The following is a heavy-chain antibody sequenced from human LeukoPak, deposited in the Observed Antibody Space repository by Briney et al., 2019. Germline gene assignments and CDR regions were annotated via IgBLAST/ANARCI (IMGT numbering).Heavy chain of an antibody. Sequence: PSETLSLTCTVSGGSISSYYWSWIRQPAGKGLEWIGEINHSGSTNYNPSLKSRVTISVDTSKNQFSLKLSSVTAADTAVYYCAFSPTKWFREPGDYFDYWGQGTLVTVSS. D-gene: IGHD3-22*01. CDR3: AFSPTKWFREPGDYFDY. CDR2: INHSGST. J-gene: IGHJ4*02. V-gene: IGHV4-34*01. CDR1: GGSISSYY.